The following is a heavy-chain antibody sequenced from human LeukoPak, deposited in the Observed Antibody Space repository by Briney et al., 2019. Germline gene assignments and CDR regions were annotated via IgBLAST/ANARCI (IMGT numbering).Heavy chain of an antibody. D-gene: IGHD2-8*02. V-gene: IGHV3-74*01. CDR1: GFTFGSYW. CDR2: INSDGSST. J-gene: IGHJ2*01. CDR3: ARDLVFRPWYFDL. Sequence: PGGSLRLSCAASGFTFGSYWMHWVRQAPGKGLVRVSRINSDGSSTSYADSVKGRFTISRDNAKNTLYLQMNSLRAEDTAVYYCARDLVFRPWYFDLWGRGTLVTVSS.